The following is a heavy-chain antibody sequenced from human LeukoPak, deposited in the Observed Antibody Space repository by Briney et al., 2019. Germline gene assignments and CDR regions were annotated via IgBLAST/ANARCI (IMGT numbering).Heavy chain of an antibody. Sequence: PSETLSLTCTVSGGSISTYYWSWIRQPPGRGLEWIGYIYFTGSTNYNPSLKSRVTMSVDTSKNQFSLKLSSVTAADTAVYYCAREPQGYSYGGYFDYWGQGTLVTVSS. CDR1: GGSISTYY. CDR3: AREPQGYSYGGYFDY. J-gene: IGHJ4*02. D-gene: IGHD5-18*01. CDR2: IYFTGST. V-gene: IGHV4-59*12.